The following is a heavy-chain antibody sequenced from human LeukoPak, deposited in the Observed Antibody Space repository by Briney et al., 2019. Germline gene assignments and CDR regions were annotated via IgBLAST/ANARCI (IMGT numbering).Heavy chain of an antibody. J-gene: IGHJ4*02. Sequence: SETLSLTCAVYGGSFSGYYWSWIRQPPGKGLAWIGEINHSGSTNYNPSLKSRVTISVDTSKNQFSLKLSSVTAADTAVYYCARGSLIDYDSSGYYENTAFDYWGQGTLVTVSS. V-gene: IGHV4-34*01. CDR2: INHSGST. CDR3: ARGSLIDYDSSGYYENTAFDY. D-gene: IGHD3-22*01. CDR1: GGSFSGYY.